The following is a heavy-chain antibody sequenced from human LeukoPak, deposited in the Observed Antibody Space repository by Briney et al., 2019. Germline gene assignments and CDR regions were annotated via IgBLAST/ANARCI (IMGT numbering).Heavy chain of an antibody. CDR2: ISSSSSYI. Sequence: KPGGSLRLSCAASGFTFSSYSMNWVRQAPGKGLEWVSSISSSSSYIYYADSVKGRFTISRDNAKNSLYLQMNSLRAEDTAVYYCARDPPTTDYYDSSGYSDFDCWGQGTLVTVSS. CDR3: ARDPPTTDYYDSSGYSDFDC. J-gene: IGHJ4*02. V-gene: IGHV3-21*01. CDR1: GFTFSSYS. D-gene: IGHD3-22*01.